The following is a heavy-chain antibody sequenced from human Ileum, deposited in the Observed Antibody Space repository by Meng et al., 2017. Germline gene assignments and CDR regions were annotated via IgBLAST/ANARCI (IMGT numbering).Heavy chain of an antibody. V-gene: IGHV4-61*02. CDR3: AREGLEYYYGSGSYRRPRNWFDP. CDR2: IYTSGSN. D-gene: IGHD3-10*01. CDR1: GASVSSASSY. Sequence: SETLSLTCSVSGASVSSASSYWSWIRQPAGRGLEWIGRIYTSGSNNYNPSLKSRVIISVDTSKNQFSLKLSSVTAADTGVYYCAREGLEYYYGSGSYRRPRNWFDPWGQGTLVTVSS. J-gene: IGHJ5*02.